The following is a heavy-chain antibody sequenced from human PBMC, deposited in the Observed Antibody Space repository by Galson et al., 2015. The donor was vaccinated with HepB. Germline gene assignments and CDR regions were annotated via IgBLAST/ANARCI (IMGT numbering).Heavy chain of an antibody. CDR3: AAAMGFY. CDR1: GDSISRYY. J-gene: IGHJ4*02. D-gene: IGHD5-18*01. V-gene: IGHV4-59*01. CDR2: VSYSGST. Sequence: SETLSLTCSVSGDSISRYYWSWIRQPPGKGLEWIGFVSYSGSTNYSPSLKSRVTISFDTSKNQFSLKLHSVTAADTAMYYCAAAMGFYWGQGTLVTVSS.